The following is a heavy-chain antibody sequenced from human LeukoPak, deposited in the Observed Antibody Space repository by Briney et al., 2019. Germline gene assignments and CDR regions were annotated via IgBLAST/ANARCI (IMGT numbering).Heavy chain of an antibody. D-gene: IGHD6-6*01. CDR2: IWYDGSNK. Sequence: GRSLRLSCAASGFTFSSYGMHWVRQAPGKGLEWVAVIWYDGSNKYYADSVKGRFTISRDYSKNTLYLQMNSLRAEDTAVYYCAKEGSSSSLFLDYWGQGTLVTVSS. CDR3: AKEGSSSSLFLDY. V-gene: IGHV3-33*06. CDR1: GFTFSSYG. J-gene: IGHJ4*02.